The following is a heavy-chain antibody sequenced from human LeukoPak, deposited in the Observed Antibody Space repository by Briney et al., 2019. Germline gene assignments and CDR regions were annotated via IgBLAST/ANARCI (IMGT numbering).Heavy chain of an antibody. V-gene: IGHV3-9*01. CDR2: ISWKSGNI. CDR3: AKDPSYYSDSSGSYYFDY. J-gene: IGHJ4*02. D-gene: IGHD3-22*01. CDR1: GFTFDEYA. Sequence: GGSRRLSCAASGFTFDEYAMQCVRQAPGECLGWVSCISWKSGNIVYGDSRKGRLTISRDNAKNSLYRQMNSLMAEDTALYYCAKDPSYYSDSSGSYYFDYRGQGTIVTVSS.